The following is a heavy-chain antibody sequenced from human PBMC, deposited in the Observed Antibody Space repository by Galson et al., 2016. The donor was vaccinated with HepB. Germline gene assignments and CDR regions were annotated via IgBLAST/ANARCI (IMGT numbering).Heavy chain of an antibody. D-gene: IGHD5-12*01. V-gene: IGHV3-7*01. CDR3: ARDHTRGWTFAY. CDR2: IKPDGSEK. Sequence: SLRLSCAASGFTFTTFWMYWVRQAPGRGLECVASIKPDGSEKYYVGSVTGRFSISRGNARNSVYLQMNSLRAEDTAVYYCARDHTRGWTFAYWGQGTRVTVSS. CDR1: GFTFTTFW. J-gene: IGHJ4*02.